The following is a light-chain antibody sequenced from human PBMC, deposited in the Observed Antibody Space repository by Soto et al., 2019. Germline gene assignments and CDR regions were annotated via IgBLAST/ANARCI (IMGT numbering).Light chain of an antibody. V-gene: IGKV3-11*01. Sequence: EVGLTQSPDTLSLSLGETATLSCRASQSVGRYVAWYQQKLGQAPRLLIYNACTRATGVGDRFTGSGSATDFSLTITSLEPEDFAVYYCQQCGKWPSTFGPGTKVDIK. J-gene: IGKJ2*02. CDR2: NAC. CDR3: QQCGKWPST. CDR1: QSVGRY.